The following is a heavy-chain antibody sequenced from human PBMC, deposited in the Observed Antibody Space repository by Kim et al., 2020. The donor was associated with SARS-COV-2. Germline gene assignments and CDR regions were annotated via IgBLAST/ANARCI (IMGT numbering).Heavy chain of an antibody. CDR3: ARVSPNPPGPYSNLGRPGY. D-gene: IGHD4-4*01. CDR2: ISSSSSTI. CDR1: GFTFSSYS. J-gene: IGHJ4*02. Sequence: GGSLRLSCAASGFTFSSYSMNWVRQAPGKGLEWVSYISSSSSTIYYADSVKGRFTISRDNAKNSLYLQMNSLRAEDTAVYYCARVSPNPPGPYSNLGRPGYWGQGTLVTVSS. V-gene: IGHV3-48*04.